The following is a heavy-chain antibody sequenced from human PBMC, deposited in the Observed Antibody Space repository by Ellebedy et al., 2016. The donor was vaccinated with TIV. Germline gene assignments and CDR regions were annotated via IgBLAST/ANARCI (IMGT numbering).Heavy chain of an antibody. CDR3: AHSLWLRGNNFYYYAMDV. V-gene: IGHV3-33*05. Sequence: GESLKISCAASGFTFSSYGIHSVRQAPGKGLEWVAVTSNDGTRKYYADSVKGRFTISRDNAKNSVFLQMNSLRAEDTATYYCAHSLWLRGNNFYYYAMDVWGQGTTVTVSS. CDR2: TSNDGTRK. J-gene: IGHJ6*02. D-gene: IGHD5-12*01. CDR1: GFTFSSYG.